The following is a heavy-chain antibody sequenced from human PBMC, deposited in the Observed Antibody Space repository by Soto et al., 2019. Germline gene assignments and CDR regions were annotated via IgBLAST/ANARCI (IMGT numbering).Heavy chain of an antibody. D-gene: IGHD6-19*01. CDR3: AREKGEGIAVAGTLDY. CDR1: GGTFSSYA. Sequence: QVQLVQSGAEVKKPGSSVKVSCKASGGTFSSYAISWVRQAPGQGLEWMGGIIPIFGTANYAQKFQGRVTITADESTSTAAMELGSLRSEDTAVYYCAREKGEGIAVAGTLDYWGQGTLVTVSS. V-gene: IGHV1-69*12. J-gene: IGHJ4*02. CDR2: IIPIFGTA.